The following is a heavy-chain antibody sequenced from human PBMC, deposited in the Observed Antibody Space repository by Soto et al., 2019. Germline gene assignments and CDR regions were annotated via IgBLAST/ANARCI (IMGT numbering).Heavy chain of an antibody. J-gene: IGHJ5*02. V-gene: IGHV4-39*01. Sequence: ENLSLTCTVSGGPISSSSKYWGWSRQPPVTGLECSGSIYYSGSTYYNPSLKSRVTIYVDTSKNQFSLKLSSVTAADTAVYYCARGRTLTITIFGVVIGVNWFDPWGQGTLVTVS. CDR2: IYYSGST. D-gene: IGHD3-3*01. CDR3: ARGRTLTITIFGVVIGVNWFDP. CDR1: GGPISSSSKY.